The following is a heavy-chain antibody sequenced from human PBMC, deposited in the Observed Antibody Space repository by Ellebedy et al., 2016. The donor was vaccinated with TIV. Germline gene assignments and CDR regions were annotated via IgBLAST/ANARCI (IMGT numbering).Heavy chain of an antibody. V-gene: IGHV3-30*03. D-gene: IGHD2-2*01. J-gene: IGHJ6*02. CDR2: ISDDGTET. CDR1: GFTFSSYG. Sequence: GESLKISCKASGFTFSSYGLHWVRQAPGKGLEWVAFISDDGTETYYADSVRGRCTISRDESRNTLFLQMSSLRPEDTAVYFCARVSSSNIWLLSSPPQRQYSHYGMDVWGRGTTVTVSS. CDR3: ARVSSSNIWLLSSPPQRQYSHYGMDV.